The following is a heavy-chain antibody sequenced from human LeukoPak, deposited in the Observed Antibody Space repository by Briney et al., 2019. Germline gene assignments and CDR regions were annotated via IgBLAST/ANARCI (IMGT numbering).Heavy chain of an antibody. D-gene: IGHD5-18*01. V-gene: IGHV3-30*18. J-gene: IGHJ6*02. CDR2: ISYDGSNK. CDR3: AKVSGRIQIWPQPFGDGMDV. CDR1: GSTFSDYG. Sequence: GGSLRLSCAASGSTFSDYGMHWVRQAPGKGLEWVAVISYDGSNKHYVDSVKGRFTVSRDNSQNMLYLQMTSLRAEDTAVYYCAKVSGRIQIWPQPFGDGMDVWGQGTTVTVSS.